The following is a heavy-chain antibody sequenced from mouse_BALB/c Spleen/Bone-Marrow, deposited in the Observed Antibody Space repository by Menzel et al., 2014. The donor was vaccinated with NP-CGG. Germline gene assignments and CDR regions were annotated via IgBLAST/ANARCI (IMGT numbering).Heavy chain of an antibody. D-gene: IGHD1-1*01. Sequence: VKLQESGPGLVQPSQSLSITCTVSGFSLTSYGVHWVRRSPGKGLEWLGVIWSGGSTDYNAAFISRLSISKDNSKSQVFFKMNSLQANDTAIYYCARNYYGSSYWYFDVWGAGTTVTVSS. CDR2: IWSGGST. CDR1: GFSLTSYG. J-gene: IGHJ1*01. V-gene: IGHV2-2*02. CDR3: ARNYYGSSYWYFDV.